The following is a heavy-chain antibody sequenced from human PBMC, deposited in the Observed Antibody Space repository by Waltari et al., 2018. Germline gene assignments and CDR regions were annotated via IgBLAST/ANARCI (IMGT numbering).Heavy chain of an antibody. CDR3: AKDHGVAY. Sequence: QLLESGGGLVQPGGSLRLSCSDSGLTFSIFAMSWVGQAPGKGLGWVSGISNSGADTYYADSVKGRFTISRDNSKKTLYLQMNSPRVEDTAVYYCAKDHGVAYWGRGTLVTVSA. V-gene: IGHV3-23*01. D-gene: IGHD3-16*01. CDR2: ISNSGADT. J-gene: IGHJ4*02. CDR1: GLTFSIFA.